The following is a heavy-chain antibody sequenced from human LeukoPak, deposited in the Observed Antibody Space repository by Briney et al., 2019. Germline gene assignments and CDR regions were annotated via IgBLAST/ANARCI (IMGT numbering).Heavy chain of an antibody. CDR1: GYTFTGYY. CDR2: INPNSGGT. J-gene: IGHJ3*02. D-gene: IGHD1-26*01. Sequence: VASVKVSCKASGYTFTGYYMHWVGQAPGQGLEWMGWINPNSGGTNYAQKFQGRVTMTRDTSISTAYMELSRLRSDDTAVYYCARVAWEPPLRTLDAFDIWGQGTMVTVSS. CDR3: ARVAWEPPLRTLDAFDI. V-gene: IGHV1-2*02.